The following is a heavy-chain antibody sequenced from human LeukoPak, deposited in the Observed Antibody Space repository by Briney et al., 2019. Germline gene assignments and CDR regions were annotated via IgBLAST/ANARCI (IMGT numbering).Heavy chain of an antibody. D-gene: IGHD3-16*02. CDR1: GGSINNYY. V-gene: IGHV4-59*01. J-gene: IGHJ3*02. CDR3: ARGLMITFGGVIALDAFDI. CDR2: VYYSGST. Sequence: SETLSLTCTVSGGSINNYYWSWIRQPPGKGLEWIGYVYYSGSTNYNPSLKSRVTISVDTSKNQFSLKLSSVTAADTAVYYCARGLMITFGGVIALDAFDIWSQGTMVTVSS.